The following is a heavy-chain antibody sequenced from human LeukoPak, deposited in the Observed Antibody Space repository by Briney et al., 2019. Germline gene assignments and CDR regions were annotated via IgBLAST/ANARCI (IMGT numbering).Heavy chain of an antibody. CDR1: GFTFSSYA. V-gene: IGHV3-23*01. CDR3: AKGVVPAASTYYYYYYGMDV. CDR2: ISGSGGST. Sequence: GGSLRLSCAASGFTFSSYAMSWVRQAPGKGLEWVSAISGSGGSTYYADSVKGRFTISRENSKNTLYLQMNSLRAEDTAVYYCAKGVVPAASTYYYYYYGMDVWGKGTTVTVSS. D-gene: IGHD2-2*01. J-gene: IGHJ6*04.